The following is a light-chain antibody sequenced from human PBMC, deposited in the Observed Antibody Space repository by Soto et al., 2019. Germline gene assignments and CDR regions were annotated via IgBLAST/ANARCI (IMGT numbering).Light chain of an antibody. J-gene: IGLJ1*01. CDR2: RNN. V-gene: IGLV1-47*01. Sequence: QSVLTQPPSASGTPGQRVTISCSGSSSNIGSNYVYWYQQLPGTAPKLLIYRNNQRPSGVPDRFSGSKSSTSASLAISGLGYEDEADYYCAAWNDSLSVDVFGSGTKLTVL. CDR3: AAWNDSLSVDV. CDR1: SSNIGSNY.